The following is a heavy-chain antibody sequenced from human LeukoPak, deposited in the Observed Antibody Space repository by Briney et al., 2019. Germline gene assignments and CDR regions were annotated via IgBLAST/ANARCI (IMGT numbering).Heavy chain of an antibody. D-gene: IGHD2-2*01. CDR3: ARGVVPADYYFDY. Sequence: GGSLRLSCAASGFTFSTYWMHWVRQAPGKGLVWVSRITNDGSSTSYADSVKGRFTISRDNANNTLYLQMNSLRAEDTAVYYCARGVVPADYYFDYWGQGTLVAVSS. CDR2: ITNDGSST. J-gene: IGHJ4*02. V-gene: IGHV3-74*01. CDR1: GFTFSTYW.